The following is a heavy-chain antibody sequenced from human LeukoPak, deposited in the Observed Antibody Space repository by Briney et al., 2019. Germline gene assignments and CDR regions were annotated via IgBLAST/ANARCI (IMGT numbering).Heavy chain of an antibody. J-gene: IGHJ4*02. D-gene: IGHD3-10*01. CDR2: IHYSGST. V-gene: IGHV4-39*01. CDR1: GGSISSSSYY. CDR3: VTRPVTYYYGSGSFYNDDY. Sequence: PSETLSLTCTVSGGSISSSSYYWGWIRQPPGKGLEWIGSIHYSGSTYYNPSLKSRVTLSVDTSKNQFPLKLSSVTAADTAVYYCVTRPVTYYYGSGSFYNDDYWGQGTLVTVSS.